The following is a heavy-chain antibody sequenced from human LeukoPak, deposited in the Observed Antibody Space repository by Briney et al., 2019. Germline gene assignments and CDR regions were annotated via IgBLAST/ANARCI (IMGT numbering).Heavy chain of an antibody. J-gene: IGHJ4*02. Sequence: SETLSLTCAVYGGSFSGYYWSWIRQPPGKGLEWIGEINHSGSTNYNPSLKSRVTMSVDTSKNQFSLKLSSVTAADTAVYYCARTGLRGVFDYWGQGTLVTVSS. CDR3: ARTGLRGVFDY. CDR1: GGSFSGYY. CDR2: INHSGST. V-gene: IGHV4-34*01. D-gene: IGHD3-16*01.